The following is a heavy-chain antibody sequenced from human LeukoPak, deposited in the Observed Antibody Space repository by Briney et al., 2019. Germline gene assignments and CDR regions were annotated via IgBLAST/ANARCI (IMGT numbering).Heavy chain of an antibody. CDR3: AKDREYQLLYYFDY. Sequence: GGSLRLSCAASGFTFSSYGMHWVRQAPGKGLEWVAVISYDGSNKYYADSVKGRFTISGDNSKNTLYLQMNSLRAEDTAVYYCAKDREYQLLYYFDYWGQGTLVTVSS. V-gene: IGHV3-30*18. J-gene: IGHJ4*02. CDR2: ISYDGSNK. D-gene: IGHD2-2*01. CDR1: GFTFSSYG.